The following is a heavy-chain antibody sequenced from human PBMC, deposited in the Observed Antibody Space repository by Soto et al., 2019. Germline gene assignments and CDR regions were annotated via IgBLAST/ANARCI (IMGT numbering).Heavy chain of an antibody. CDR3: ARDAGDYLLLLY. Sequence: QVQLVQSGAEVKKSGASVKVSCKASGYIFNTYAVHWVRQAPGKGLEWMGWINTDKGNTKYSQRFQGRVAITRDTSASTAYMDLSNLRSEDTAMYFCARDAGDYLLLLYWGQGTLVTVSS. V-gene: IGHV1-3*04. CDR2: INTDKGNT. D-gene: IGHD3-22*01. J-gene: IGHJ4*02. CDR1: GYIFNTYA.